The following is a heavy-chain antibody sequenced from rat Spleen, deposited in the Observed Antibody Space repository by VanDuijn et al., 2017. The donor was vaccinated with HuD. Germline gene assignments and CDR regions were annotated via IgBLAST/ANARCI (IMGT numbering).Heavy chain of an antibody. J-gene: IGHJ2*01. CDR1: GFTFSNYD. CDR2: ISYDGSST. D-gene: IGHD2-1*01. Sequence: EVQLVESGGGLVQPGRSMKLSCAASGFTFSNYDMAWVRQAPKKGLEWVATISYDGSSTNYRDSVKGRFTISRDNAKSSLYLQMDSLRSEDTATYYCTTDPIDTWYFDYWGQGVMVTVSS. V-gene: IGHV5-20*01. CDR3: TTDPIDTWYFDY.